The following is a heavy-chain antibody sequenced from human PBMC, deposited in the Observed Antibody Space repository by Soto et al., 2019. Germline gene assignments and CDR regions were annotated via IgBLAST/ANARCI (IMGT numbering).Heavy chain of an antibody. V-gene: IGHV3-74*01. D-gene: IGHD6-6*01. J-gene: IGHJ6*02. Sequence: GGSLRLSCAASGFTFSSYWMHWVRQAPGKGLVWVSRINSDGSSTSYADSVKGRFTISRDNAKNTLYLQMNSLRAEDTAVYYCASDDLIAARPYYYYGMDVWGQGTTVTVSS. CDR2: INSDGSST. CDR3: ASDDLIAARPYYYYGMDV. CDR1: GFTFSSYW.